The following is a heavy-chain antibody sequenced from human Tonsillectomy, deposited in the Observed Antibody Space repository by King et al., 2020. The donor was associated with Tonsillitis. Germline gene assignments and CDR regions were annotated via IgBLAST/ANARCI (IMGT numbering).Heavy chain of an antibody. Sequence: QLVQSGAEVKRPGASVKVSCRASGHTFFSSNAIHWVRQAPGQRLEWMEWINAGNGNTKYSQKFQGRVTITRDTFASTAYMELSSLRSEDTAVYYCASGGPGYVDRYYYDMDVWGPGTTVTVSS. CDR2: INAGNGNT. CDR3: ASGGPGYVDRYYYDMDV. J-gene: IGHJ6*02. D-gene: IGHD5-12*01. CDR1: GHTFFSSNA. V-gene: IGHV1-3*01.